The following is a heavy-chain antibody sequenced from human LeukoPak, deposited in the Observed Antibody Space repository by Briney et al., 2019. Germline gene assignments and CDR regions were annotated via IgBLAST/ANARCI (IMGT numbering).Heavy chain of an antibody. Sequence: GGSLRLSCTASGFTFGDYAISWFRQAPGKGLEWVGFIRSKAYGGTTEYAASVKGRFTISRDDSKSIAYLQMNSLKTEDTAVYYCTRDLKSIFGVVIIPFSFDPWGQGTLVTVSS. CDR1: GFTFGDYA. CDR3: TRDLKSIFGVVIIPFSFDP. J-gene: IGHJ5*02. V-gene: IGHV3-49*03. CDR2: IRSKAYGGTT. D-gene: IGHD3-3*01.